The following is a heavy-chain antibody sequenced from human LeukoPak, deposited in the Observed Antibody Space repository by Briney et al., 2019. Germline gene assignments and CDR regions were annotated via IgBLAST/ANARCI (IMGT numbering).Heavy chain of an antibody. CDR2: IISISSTI. V-gene: IGHV3-48*02. D-gene: IGHD2-2*01. Sequence: GGSLRLSCAASGFTFSSYSMNWVRQAPGKWLEWVSYIISISSTIYYADSVKGRFTISRDNAKNSLYLQMNSLRDEDTAVYYCAGVPDIVVVPAEYYFDYWGQGTLGTVSS. J-gene: IGHJ4*02. CDR3: AGVPDIVVVPAEYYFDY. CDR1: GFTFSSYS.